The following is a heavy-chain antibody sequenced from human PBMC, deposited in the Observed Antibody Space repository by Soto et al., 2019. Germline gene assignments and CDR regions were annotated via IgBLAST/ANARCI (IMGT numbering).Heavy chain of an antibody. Sequence: PGGSLRLPCPASAFTFSSYAMTWLRHSPGKGLEWVSVISATGDTIYYADSVEGRFTISRDNSNSTLFLQMDRLTADDTAVYFCAKDAYYDLSTGTGYYYYGLDVWGQGTTVTVSS. CDR1: AFTFSSYA. CDR2: ISATGDTI. D-gene: IGHD3-9*01. J-gene: IGHJ6*02. CDR3: AKDAYYDLSTGTGYYYYGLDV. V-gene: IGHV3-23*01.